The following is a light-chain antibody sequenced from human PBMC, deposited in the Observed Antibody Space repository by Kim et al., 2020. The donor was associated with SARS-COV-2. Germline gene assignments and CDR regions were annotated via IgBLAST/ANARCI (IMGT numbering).Light chain of an antibody. CDR3: QSYDSSRTVL. CDR2: GNT. V-gene: IGLV1-40*01. Sequence: GQRVTIACTGSISNIGAGFDVHWYQQSPGTAPKLLIYGNTNRPSGVPDRFSGSKSGTSASLAITGLQAEDEADYYCQSYDSSRTVLFGGGTQLTVL. J-gene: IGLJ2*01. CDR1: ISNIGAGFD.